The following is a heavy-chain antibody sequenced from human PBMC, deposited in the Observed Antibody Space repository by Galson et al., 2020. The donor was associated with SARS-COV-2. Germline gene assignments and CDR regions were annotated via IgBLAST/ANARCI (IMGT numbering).Heavy chain of an antibody. D-gene: IGHD2-2*02. CDR1: GGTFSSYA. J-gene: IGHJ4*02. CDR3: AREGYCSSTSCYTLASFDY. V-gene: IGHV1-69*10. Sequence: SVKVSCKASGGTFSSYAISWVRQAPGQGLEWMGGIIPILGIANYAQKFQGRVTITADKSTSTAYMELSSLRSEDTAVYYCAREGYCSSTSCYTLASFDYWGQGTLVTVSS. CDR2: IIPILGIA.